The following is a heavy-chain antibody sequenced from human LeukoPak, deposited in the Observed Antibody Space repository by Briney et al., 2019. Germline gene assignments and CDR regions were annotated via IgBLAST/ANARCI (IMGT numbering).Heavy chain of an antibody. D-gene: IGHD5-12*01. CDR1: GYALTELS. Sequence: ASVKVSCKVSGYALTELSMHWVRQAPGKGLGWMGGYDPEDGAIIYAQKFQGRATVTEDTSTDTAHMELSRLTSEDTAVYYCAAESNYRGYDSVAFDIWGQGTMVIVSS. J-gene: IGHJ3*02. CDR2: YDPEDGAI. CDR3: AAESNYRGYDSVAFDI. V-gene: IGHV1-24*01.